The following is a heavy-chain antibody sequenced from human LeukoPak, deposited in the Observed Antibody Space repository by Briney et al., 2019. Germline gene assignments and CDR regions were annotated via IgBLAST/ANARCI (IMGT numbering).Heavy chain of an antibody. CDR3: AKYFSAAPGSFDY. D-gene: IGHD6-13*01. J-gene: IGHJ4*02. V-gene: IGHV3-23*01. Sequence: GGSLRLSCAASGFTFRSYAMSWVRQAPGKGLEWVSTIGSSGASTYYPDSVKGRFTISRDNSKNTLYLQMNSLRADDTAVYYCAKYFSAAPGSFDYWGQGALVTVSS. CDR2: IGSSGAST. CDR1: GFTFRSYA.